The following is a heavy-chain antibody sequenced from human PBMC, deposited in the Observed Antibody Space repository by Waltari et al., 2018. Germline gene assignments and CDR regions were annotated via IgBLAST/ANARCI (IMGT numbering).Heavy chain of an antibody. CDR3: AEDRRLVGATPFDY. CDR2: IRYDGSNK. D-gene: IGHD1-26*01. CDR1: GFTFSSYG. Sequence: QVQLVESGGGVVQPGGSLRLSCAASGFTFSSYGMHWVRQAPGKGLEWVAFIRYDGSNKYYADSVKGRFTISRDNSKNTLYLQMNSLRAEDTAVYYCAEDRRLVGATPFDYWGQGTLVTVSS. J-gene: IGHJ4*02. V-gene: IGHV3-30*02.